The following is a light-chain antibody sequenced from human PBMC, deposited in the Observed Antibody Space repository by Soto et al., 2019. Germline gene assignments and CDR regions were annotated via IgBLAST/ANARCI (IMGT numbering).Light chain of an antibody. Sequence: DIQMTQSPSTLSASVGDRVTITCRASQSVSSWLAWYQQKPGKAPKLLIYDAFSLESGVPSRFSGSGSGTEFTLPISSLQPDDFATYYCQQYNSYSPYTFGQGTKVDIK. CDR2: DAF. CDR1: QSVSSW. CDR3: QQYNSYSPYT. J-gene: IGKJ2*01. V-gene: IGKV1-5*01.